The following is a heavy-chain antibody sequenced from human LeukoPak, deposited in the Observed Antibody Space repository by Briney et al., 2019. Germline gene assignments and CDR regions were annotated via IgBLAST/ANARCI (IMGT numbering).Heavy chain of an antibody. CDR2: IYYSGST. J-gene: IGHJ4*02. CDR3: ARHPLWFGELAHFDY. D-gene: IGHD3-10*01. CDR1: GGSISSYY. V-gene: IGHV4-39*01. Sequence: SETLSLTCTVSGGSISSYYWGWIRQPPGKGLEWIGSIYYSGSTYYNPSLKSRVTISVDTSKNQFSLKLSSVTAADTAVYYCARHPLWFGELAHFDYWGQGTLVTVSS.